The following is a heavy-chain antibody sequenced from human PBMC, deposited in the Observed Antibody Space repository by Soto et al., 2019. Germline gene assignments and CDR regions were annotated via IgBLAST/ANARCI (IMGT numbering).Heavy chain of an antibody. J-gene: IGHJ4*02. V-gene: IGHV1-46*01. Sequence: QVQLVQSGAEVKKPGASVKVSCKASGDTFTDYYIHWVRQAPGQGLEWMGTVNPSGGHTTYAQHFLGRMTMTRDTSTSTLYMELTSLSSEETAVYYCARGGPVVVVTAALDYWGQGTLVTVSS. CDR1: GDTFTDYY. CDR2: VNPSGGHT. D-gene: IGHD2-21*02. CDR3: ARGGPVVVVTAALDY.